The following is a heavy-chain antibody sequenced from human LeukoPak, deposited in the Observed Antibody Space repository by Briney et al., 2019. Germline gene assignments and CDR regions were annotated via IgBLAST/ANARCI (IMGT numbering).Heavy chain of an antibody. J-gene: IGHJ4*02. V-gene: IGHV1-46*01. CDR1: GYTFTSYY. D-gene: IGHD6-19*01. CDR2: INPFGGDT. Sequence: ASVKVSCKASGYTFTSYYIHWVRQAPGQGLEWMGIINPFGGDTTYAQRFQGRATLTSDTSTTTVDVELTSLRSEDTAVYYCARDGRYTSGWSFDYWGQGTLVTVSS. CDR3: ARDGRYTSGWSFDY.